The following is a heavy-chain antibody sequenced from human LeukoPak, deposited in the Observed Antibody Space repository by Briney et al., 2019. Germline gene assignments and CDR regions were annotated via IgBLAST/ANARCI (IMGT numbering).Heavy chain of an antibody. J-gene: IGHJ4*02. CDR3: ARAKYYDFWSAYYPDY. Sequence: GGSLRLSCAVSGFTFSSYWMSSVRQAPGKGLEWVANIKQDGSEKYYVDSVRGRFTISRDNAKNSLYLQMNSLRAADTAVYYCARAKYYDFWSAYYPDYWGQGTLVTVSS. CDR2: IKQDGSEK. CDR1: GFTFSSYW. D-gene: IGHD3-3*01. V-gene: IGHV3-7*01.